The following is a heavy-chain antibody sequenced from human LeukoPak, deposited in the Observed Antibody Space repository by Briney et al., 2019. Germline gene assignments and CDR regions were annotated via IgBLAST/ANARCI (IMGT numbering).Heavy chain of an antibody. CDR1: GGTFSSYA. D-gene: IGHD3-9*01. V-gene: IGHV1-69*04. J-gene: IGHJ5*02. CDR2: IIPILGIA. Sequence: SVKVSCKASGGTFSSYAISWVRQAPGQGLEWMGRIIPILGIANYAQKFQGRVTITADKSTSTAYMELSSLRSEDTAVYYCARDISFNWFDPWGQGTLVTVSS. CDR3: ARDISFNWFDP.